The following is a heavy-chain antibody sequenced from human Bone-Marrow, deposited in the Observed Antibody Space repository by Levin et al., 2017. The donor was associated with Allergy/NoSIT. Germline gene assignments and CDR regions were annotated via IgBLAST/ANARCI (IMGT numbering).Heavy chain of an antibody. Sequence: GGSLRLSCTASGFTFGDYGMSWVRQAPGKGLEWVGFIRSKAYDGTTEYAASVRGRFTISRDDSKSIAYLPMNSLKTEDTAVYYCTRADTSYDWGFFDYWGQGTLVTVSS. CDR1: GFTFGDYG. J-gene: IGHJ4*02. D-gene: IGHD3-16*01. CDR3: TRADTSYDWGFFDY. CDR2: IRSKAYDGTT. V-gene: IGHV3-49*04.